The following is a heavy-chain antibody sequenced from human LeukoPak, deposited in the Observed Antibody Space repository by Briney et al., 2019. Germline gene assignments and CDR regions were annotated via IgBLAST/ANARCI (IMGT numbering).Heavy chain of an antibody. Sequence: SETLSLTCAVYGGSFSGYYWSWIRQPPGKGLEWIGEINHSGSTNYNPSLKSRVTISVDTSKNQFSLKLSSVTAADTAVYYCARGSVDFWIGYYRTLSRFDYWGQGTLVTVSS. D-gene: IGHD3-3*01. CDR3: ARGSVDFWIGYYRTLSRFDY. CDR1: GGSFSGYY. CDR2: INHSGST. V-gene: IGHV4-34*01. J-gene: IGHJ4*02.